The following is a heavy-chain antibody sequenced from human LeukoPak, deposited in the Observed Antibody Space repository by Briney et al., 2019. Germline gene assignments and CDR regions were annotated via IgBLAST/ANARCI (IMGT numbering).Heavy chain of an antibody. CDR1: GFTFSSYS. D-gene: IGHD3-10*02. Sequence: HPRGSLRLSCAASGFTFSSYSMNWVRQAPGKGLEWVSYISSSGSTIYYADSVKGRFTISRDNAKNSLYLQMNSLRAEDTAVYYCAELGITMIGGVWGKGTTVTISS. CDR2: ISSSGSTI. J-gene: IGHJ6*04. CDR3: AELGITMIGGV. V-gene: IGHV3-48*04.